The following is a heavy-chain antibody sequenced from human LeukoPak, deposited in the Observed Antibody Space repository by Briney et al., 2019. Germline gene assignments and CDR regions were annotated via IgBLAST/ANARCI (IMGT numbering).Heavy chain of an antibody. J-gene: IGHJ4*02. D-gene: IGHD6-19*01. CDR3: ARGAHYSSGWYGFFDY. CDR1: GYTFTSYG. Sequence: GASVKVSCKASGYTFTSYGISWVRQAPGQGLEWMGWIIAYNGNTNYAQKLQGRVTMTTDTSTSTAYMELRSLRSDDTAVYYCARGAHYSSGWYGFFDYWGQGTLVTVSS. CDR2: IIAYNGNT. V-gene: IGHV1-18*01.